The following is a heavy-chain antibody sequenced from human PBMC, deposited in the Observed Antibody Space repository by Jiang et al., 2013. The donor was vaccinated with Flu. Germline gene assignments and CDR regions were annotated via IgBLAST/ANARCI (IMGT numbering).Heavy chain of an antibody. CDR3: ARDATGYGSSWFVS. Sequence: GAEVKKPGSSVKVSCKDSGDTFNSYAISWVRQAPGQGLEWMGGMMPIFDTANYAQKFQGRVTITADKSTSTAYMELSSLRSEDTAMYYCARDATGYGSSWFVSWGQGTLVTVSS. CDR2: MMPIFDTA. J-gene: IGHJ5*01. D-gene: IGHD6-13*01. V-gene: IGHV1-69*06. CDR1: GDTFNSYA.